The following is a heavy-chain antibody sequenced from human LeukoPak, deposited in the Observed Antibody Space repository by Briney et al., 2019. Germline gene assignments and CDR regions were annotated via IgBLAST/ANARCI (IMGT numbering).Heavy chain of an antibody. Sequence: PSETLSLTCAVSGGSISSTKWWSWVRQPPGKGLEWIGEIYHSGSTNYNPSLKSRVTISVDKSKNQVSLKLSSVTAADTAVYYCARGKDIVVVPAAYYFDYWGQGTLVTVSS. D-gene: IGHD2-2*01. CDR1: GGSISSTKW. CDR3: ARGKDIVVVPAAYYFDY. V-gene: IGHV4-4*02. CDR2: IYHSGST. J-gene: IGHJ4*02.